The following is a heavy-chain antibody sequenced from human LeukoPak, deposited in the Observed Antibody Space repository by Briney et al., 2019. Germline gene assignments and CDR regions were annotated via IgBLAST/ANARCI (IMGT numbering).Heavy chain of an antibody. CDR2: ISYDGSNK. V-gene: IGHV3-30*04. Sequence: GGSLRLSCAASGFTFSSYAMHWVRQAPGKGLEWVAVISYDGSNKYYADSVKGRFTISRDNSKNTLYLQMNSLRDEDTAIYYCAREGGTVVAGTFDYWGQGTLVTVSS. CDR1: GFTFSSYA. J-gene: IGHJ4*02. CDR3: AREGGTVVAGTFDY. D-gene: IGHD6-19*01.